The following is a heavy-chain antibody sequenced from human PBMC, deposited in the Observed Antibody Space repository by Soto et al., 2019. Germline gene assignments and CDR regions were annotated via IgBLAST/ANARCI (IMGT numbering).Heavy chain of an antibody. CDR1: GDSMNSEY. CDR3: ARCMGYDDSGRFDPTFDR. J-gene: IGHJ5*02. V-gene: IGHV4-4*09. D-gene: IGHD3-22*01. Sequence: QVQLQESGPGLVRPSETLSLTCSVSGDSMNSEYWTWIRQTPGKGLEWIGYIFPTGTTNYNPSLKSRVIISVDRSKNQFSLDLFSVTAAATAIYYCARCMGYDDSGRFDPTFDRWGQGTRVTVSS. CDR2: IFPTGTT.